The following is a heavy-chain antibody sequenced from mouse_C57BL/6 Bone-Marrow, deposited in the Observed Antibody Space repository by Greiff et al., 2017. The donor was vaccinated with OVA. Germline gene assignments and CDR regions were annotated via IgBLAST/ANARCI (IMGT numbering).Heavy chain of an antibody. CDR1: GFTFSSYA. V-gene: IGHV5-4*03. CDR2: ISDGGSYT. D-gene: IGHD1-1*01. J-gene: IGHJ4*01. CDR3: ARRQITTVVAPYYAMDY. Sequence: EVKLVESGGGLVKPGGSLKLSCAASGFTFSSYAMSWVRQTPEKRLEWVATISDGGSYTYYPDNVKGRFTISRDNAKNNLYLQMSHLKSEDTAMYYCARRQITTVVAPYYAMDYWGQGTSVTVSS.